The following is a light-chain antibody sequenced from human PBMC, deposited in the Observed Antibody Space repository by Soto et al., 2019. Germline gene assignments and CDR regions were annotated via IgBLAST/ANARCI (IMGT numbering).Light chain of an antibody. CDR3: QQYNNWPLS. CDR1: QSVSGN. CDR2: GAS. J-gene: IGKJ1*01. V-gene: IGKV3-15*01. Sequence: EIVMTQSPATLSVSPGERATLSCRASQSVSGNLAWYQQKPGQAPRLLIHGASTRATGIPARFSGSGSGTEFTLTISSLQYEDVAVYYCQQYNNWPLSFGQGTKVEIK.